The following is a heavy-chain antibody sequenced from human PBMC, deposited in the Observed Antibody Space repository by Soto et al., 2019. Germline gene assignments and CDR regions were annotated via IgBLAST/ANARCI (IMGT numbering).Heavy chain of an antibody. V-gene: IGHV4-30-4*01. J-gene: IGHJ6*02. Sequence: NPSETLSLTCTVSGGSISSGDYYWSWIRQPPGKGLEWIGYIYYSGSTYYNPSLKSRVTISVDTSKNQFSLKLSSVTAADTAVYYCARDSFNSGYEMGYYYGMDVWGQGTTVTVSS. CDR1: GGSISSGDYY. CDR3: ARDSFNSGYEMGYYYGMDV. CDR2: IYYSGST. D-gene: IGHD5-12*01.